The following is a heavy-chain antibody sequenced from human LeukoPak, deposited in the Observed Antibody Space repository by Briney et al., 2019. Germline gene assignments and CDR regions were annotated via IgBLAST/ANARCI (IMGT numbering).Heavy chain of an antibody. V-gene: IGHV4-30-2*01. CDR2: IYHSGST. Sequence: PSETLSLTCAVSGGSISSGGYSWSWIRQPPGKGLEWIGYIYHSGSTYYNPSLKSRVTISVDTSKNQFSLKLSSVTAADTAVHYCARERAYYYGSGSYYRGSYYYYGMDVWGQGTTVTVSS. J-gene: IGHJ6*02. D-gene: IGHD3-10*01. CDR3: ARERAYYYGSGSYYRGSYYYYGMDV. CDR1: GGSISSGGYS.